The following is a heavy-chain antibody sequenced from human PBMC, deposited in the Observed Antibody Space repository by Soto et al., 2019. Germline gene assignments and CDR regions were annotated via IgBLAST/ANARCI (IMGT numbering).Heavy chain of an antibody. D-gene: IGHD4-4*01. V-gene: IGHV3-30-3*01. J-gene: IGHJ6*02. Sequence: QVQLVESGGGVVQPGRSLRLSCAASGFTFSSYAMHWVRQAPGKGLEWVAFISYDGSNKYYADSVKGRFTISRDNSKNTIYLQMNSLRAEDTAVYYCARDERGLQGNYYGMDVWGQGTTVTVSS. CDR1: GFTFSSYA. CDR3: ARDERGLQGNYYGMDV. CDR2: ISYDGSNK.